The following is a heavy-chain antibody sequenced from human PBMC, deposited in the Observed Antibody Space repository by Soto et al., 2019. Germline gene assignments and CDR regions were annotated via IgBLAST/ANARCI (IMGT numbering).Heavy chain of an antibody. CDR1: GYTFTSYG. J-gene: IGHJ4*02. Sequence: QVQLVQSGAEVKKPGASVKVSCKASGYTFTSYGISWVQQAPGQGLEWMGWISAYNGNTNYAQKLQGRVTMTTDTSTSTAYMELRSLRSDDTAVYYCARDYRSYDYIWGSYRQTFDYWGQGTLVTVSS. CDR2: ISAYNGNT. CDR3: ARDYRSYDYIWGSYRQTFDY. V-gene: IGHV1-18*01. D-gene: IGHD3-16*02.